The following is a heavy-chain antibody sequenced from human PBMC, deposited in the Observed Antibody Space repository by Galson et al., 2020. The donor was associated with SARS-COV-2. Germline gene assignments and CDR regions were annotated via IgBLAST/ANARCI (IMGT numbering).Heavy chain of an antibody. J-gene: IGHJ6*02. CDR2: IRSKANSYAT. CDR3: TRRLGGSSWPGGVSRYYYGMDV. CDR1: GFTFSGSA. Sequence: GGSLRLSCAASGFTFSGSAMHWVRQASGKGLEWVGRIRSKANSYATAYAASVKGRFTISRDDSKNTAYLQMNSLKTEDTAVYYCTRRLGGSSWPGGVSRYYYGMDVWGQGTTVTVSS. D-gene: IGHD6-13*01. V-gene: IGHV3-73*01.